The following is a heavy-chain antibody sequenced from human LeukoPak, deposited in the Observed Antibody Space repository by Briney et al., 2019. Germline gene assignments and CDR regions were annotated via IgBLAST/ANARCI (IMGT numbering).Heavy chain of an antibody. Sequence: SETLSLTCTVSGGSISSYYWSWIRQPPGKGVEWVGDIYYSGSTNYNPSLKSGVTISVETSQTQFSLKLSSVTAADTAVYYCARVGKGSWYFHYWGQGTLVTVSS. D-gene: IGHD6-13*01. J-gene: IGHJ4*02. V-gene: IGHV4-59*01. CDR1: GGSISSYY. CDR2: IYYSGST. CDR3: ARVGKGSWYFHY.